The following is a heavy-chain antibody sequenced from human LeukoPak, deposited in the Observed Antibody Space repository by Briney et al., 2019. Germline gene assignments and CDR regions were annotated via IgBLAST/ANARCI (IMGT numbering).Heavy chain of an antibody. CDR1: GGTFSSYA. CDR3: ARDLVVVVPAAIDYYGMDV. V-gene: IGHV1-69*13. J-gene: IGHJ6*02. Sequence: GASVKVSCKASGGTFSSYAISWVRQAPGQGLEWMGGIIPIFGTANYAQKFQGRVTITADESTSTAYMELSSLRSEDTAVYYCARDLVVVVPAAIDYYGMDVWGQGTTVTVSS. D-gene: IGHD2-2*02. CDR2: IIPIFGTA.